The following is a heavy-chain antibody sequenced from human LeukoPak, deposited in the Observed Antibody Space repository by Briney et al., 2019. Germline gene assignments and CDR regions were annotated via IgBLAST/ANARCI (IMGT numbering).Heavy chain of an antibody. Sequence: PGGSLRLSCAASGFTFSSYAMSWVRQAPGKGLEWVSAISGSGGSTYYADSVKGRFTISRDNSKNTLCLQMNSLRAEDTAVYYCAKGDILTGYYLSAGIFDYWSQGTLVTVSS. V-gene: IGHV3-23*01. D-gene: IGHD3-9*01. CDR2: ISGSGGST. CDR3: AKGDILTGYYLSAGIFDY. CDR1: GFTFSSYA. J-gene: IGHJ4*02.